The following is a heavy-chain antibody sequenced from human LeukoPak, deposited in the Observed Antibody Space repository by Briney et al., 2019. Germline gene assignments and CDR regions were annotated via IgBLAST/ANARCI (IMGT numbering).Heavy chain of an antibody. V-gene: IGHV4-59*08. CDR3: ARQYSRSWSHFDY. J-gene: IGHJ4*02. Sequence: SETLSLTCTVSGGSISTYYWSWIRQPPGKGLEWIGYIYYSGSTNYNPSLKSRVTISVDTSKNQFSLKLNSVTAADTAVYYCARQYSRSWSHFDYWGQGTLVTVSS. CDR2: IYYSGST. CDR1: GGSISTYY. D-gene: IGHD6-13*01.